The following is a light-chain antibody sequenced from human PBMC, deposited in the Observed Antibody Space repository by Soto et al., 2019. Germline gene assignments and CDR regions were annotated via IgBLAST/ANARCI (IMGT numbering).Light chain of an antibody. V-gene: IGKV3-20*01. CDR3: QQYGSSLE. CDR1: QSVSSNY. J-gene: IGKJ1*01. Sequence: EIVLTQFPGTLSLSPGERATLSCRASQSVSSNYLAWYQQKPGQAPRLLIYGASSRATGIPDRFSGSGSGTDFTLTISRLEPEDFAVYFCQQYGSSLEFGQGT. CDR2: GAS.